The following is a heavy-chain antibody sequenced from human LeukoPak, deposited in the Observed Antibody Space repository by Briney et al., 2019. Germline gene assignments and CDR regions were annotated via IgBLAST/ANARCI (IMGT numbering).Heavy chain of an antibody. J-gene: IGHJ4*02. Sequence: SETLSLTCTVAGGSISTCRYYWGWIRQPPGKGLEWIGNFRYSGNAYYNPSLKSRVTMSVDTSKKQFSLNLTSVTAADTAVYYCARLSPYLGSGSSAFPDDYWGQGTLVTVSS. CDR2: FRYSGNA. D-gene: IGHD3-10*01. V-gene: IGHV4-39*01. CDR1: GGSISTCRYY. CDR3: ARLSPYLGSGSSAFPDDY.